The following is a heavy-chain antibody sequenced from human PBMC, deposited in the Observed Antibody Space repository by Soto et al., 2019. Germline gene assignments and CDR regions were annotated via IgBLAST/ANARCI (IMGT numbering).Heavy chain of an antibody. CDR2: IYYSGST. V-gene: IGHV4-31*03. D-gene: IGHD6-13*01. Sequence: PSETLSLTCTVSGGSISSGGYYWSWIRQHPGKGLEWIGYIYYSGSTYYNPSLKSRVTISVDTSKNQFSLKLSSVTAADTAVYYCARGYSSSWPPNFDYWGQGTLVTVSS. J-gene: IGHJ4*02. CDR3: ARGYSSSWPPNFDY. CDR1: GGSISSGGYY.